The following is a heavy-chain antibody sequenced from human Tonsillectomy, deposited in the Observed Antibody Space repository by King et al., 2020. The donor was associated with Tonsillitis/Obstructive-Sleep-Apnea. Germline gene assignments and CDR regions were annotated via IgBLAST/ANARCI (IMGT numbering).Heavy chain of an antibody. Sequence: VQLVESGGGLVKPGGSLRLSCAASGFTFSNAWMSWVRQAPGKGLEWVGRIKSKTDGGTTDYAAPVKGIFTISRDDSKNTLYLQMNSLKTEDTAVYYCTTVEYQLTRFDYYYMDVWGKGTTVTVSS. CDR2: IKSKTDGGTT. CDR3: TTVEYQLTRFDYYYMDV. V-gene: IGHV3-15*01. D-gene: IGHD2-2*01. J-gene: IGHJ6*03. CDR1: GFTFSNAW.